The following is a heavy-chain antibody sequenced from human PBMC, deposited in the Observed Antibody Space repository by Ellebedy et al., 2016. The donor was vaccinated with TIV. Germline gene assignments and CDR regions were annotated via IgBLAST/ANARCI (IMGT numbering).Heavy chain of an antibody. CDR1: GFIFSNFR. Sequence: GESLKISXAASGFIFSNFRMSWVRQAPGQGLEWVASIRQDGNEIFYADSVKGRFTISRDNAKNSLFLQMNSLRAEDTAVYYCARLDVLTGYYVRGGEFDYWGQGTLVTVSS. CDR2: IRQDGNEI. CDR3: ARLDVLTGYYVRGGEFDY. V-gene: IGHV3-7*01. J-gene: IGHJ4*02. D-gene: IGHD3-9*01.